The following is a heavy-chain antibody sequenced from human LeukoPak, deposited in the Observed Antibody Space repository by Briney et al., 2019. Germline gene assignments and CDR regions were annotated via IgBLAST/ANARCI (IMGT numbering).Heavy chain of an antibody. Sequence: GGSLILSCAASGFTLSSYAMSWVRQAPGKGLEWVSAISGSGGSTYYADSVKGRFTISRDNSKNTLYLQMNSLRAKDTAVYYCANRGGYDSPFDYWGQGTLVTVSS. J-gene: IGHJ4*02. CDR1: GFTLSSYA. CDR2: ISGSGGST. D-gene: IGHD5-12*01. CDR3: ANRGGYDSPFDY. V-gene: IGHV3-23*01.